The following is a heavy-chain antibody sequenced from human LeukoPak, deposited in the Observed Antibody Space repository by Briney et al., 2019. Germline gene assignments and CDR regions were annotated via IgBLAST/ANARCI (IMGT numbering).Heavy chain of an antibody. D-gene: IGHD2/OR15-2a*01. V-gene: IGHV4-39*07. CDR3: ARAVSWSRFLDY. CDR1: GGSISSSNFY. Sequence: SETLSLTCTVSGGSISSSNFYWGWIRQPPGKGLEWIGSIYYSGSTYYNPSLKSRVTISVDTSKNQFSLKLSSVTAADTAVYYFARAVSWSRFLDYWGQGTLVTVSS. J-gene: IGHJ4*02. CDR2: IYYSGST.